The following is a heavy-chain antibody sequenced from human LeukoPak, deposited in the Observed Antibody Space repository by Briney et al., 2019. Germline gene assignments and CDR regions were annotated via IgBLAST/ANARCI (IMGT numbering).Heavy chain of an antibody. V-gene: IGHV4-4*02. D-gene: IGHD1-26*01. CDR3: SRESGAFSPFGC. CDR1: GGSISSTNW. J-gene: IGHJ4*02. Sequence: PSGTLSLTCGVSGGSISSTNWWSWVRQPPGQGLEWIGEISLSGLTNYNPSLKSRVTMSLDKSKNHLSLNLTSVTAAYTAVYYCSRESGAFSPFGCWGQGTLVTVSS. CDR2: ISLSGLT.